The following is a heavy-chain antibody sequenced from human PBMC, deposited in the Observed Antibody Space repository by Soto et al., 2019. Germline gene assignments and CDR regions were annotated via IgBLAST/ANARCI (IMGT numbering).Heavy chain of an antibody. CDR2: INHSGST. V-gene: IGHV4-34*01. D-gene: IGHD1-20*01. CDR3: ARGLGYDWNQRLPNWFDP. Sequence: SETLSLTCAVCGGSFSGYYWSWIRQPPGKGLEWIGEINHSGSTNYNPSLKSRVTISVDTSKNQFSLKLSSVTAADTAVYYCARGLGYDWNQRLPNWFDPWGQGTLVTVSS. J-gene: IGHJ5*02. CDR1: GGSFSGYY.